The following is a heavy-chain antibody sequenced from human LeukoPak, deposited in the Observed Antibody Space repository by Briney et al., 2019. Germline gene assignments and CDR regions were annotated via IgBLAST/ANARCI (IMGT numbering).Heavy chain of an antibody. CDR2: IRGDGSMT. CDR3: ARENLAAAADY. Sequence: PGGSLRLSCAVSEFTFSAYWMHWVRQAPGKGLVWVSRIRGDGSMTNYADSVKGRFTISRDNAKNTLYLQMNSLRLEDTAVYYCARENLAAAADYWGQGTVVTVSS. CDR1: EFTFSAYW. D-gene: IGHD6-25*01. J-gene: IGHJ4*02. V-gene: IGHV3-74*01.